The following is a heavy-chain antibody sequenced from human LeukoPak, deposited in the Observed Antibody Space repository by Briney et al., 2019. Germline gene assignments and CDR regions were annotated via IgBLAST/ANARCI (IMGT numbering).Heavy chain of an antibody. V-gene: IGHV3-9*03. CDR2: ISWNSGSI. CDR3: AKGVSGSYWAFDI. D-gene: IGHD1-26*01. CDR1: GFTFDDYA. Sequence: GRSLRLSCAASGFTFDDYAMHWVRQAPGKGLEWVSGISWNSGSIGYADSVKGRFTISRDNAKNSLYLQMNSLRAEDMALYYCAKGVSGSYWAFDIWGQGTMVTVSS. J-gene: IGHJ3*02.